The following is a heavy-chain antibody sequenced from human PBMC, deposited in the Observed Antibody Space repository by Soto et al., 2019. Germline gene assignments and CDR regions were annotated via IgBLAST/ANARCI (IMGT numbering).Heavy chain of an antibody. V-gene: IGHV3-64*01. Sequence: EVQLVESGGGLVQPGGSLRLSCAASGFTFSSYAMHWVRQAPGKGLEYVSAISSNGGSTYYANSVKGRFTISRDNSKNTLYLQIGSLRAEDMAVYYCARGEPTLTNNWFDPWGQGTLVTVSS. CDR3: ARGEPTLTNNWFDP. J-gene: IGHJ5*02. CDR1: GFTFSSYA. CDR2: ISSNGGST. D-gene: IGHD4-17*01.